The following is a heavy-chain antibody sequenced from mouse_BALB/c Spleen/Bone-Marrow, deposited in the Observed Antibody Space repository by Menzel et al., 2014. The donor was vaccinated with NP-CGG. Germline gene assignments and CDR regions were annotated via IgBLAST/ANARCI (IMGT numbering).Heavy chain of an antibody. D-gene: IGHD3-2*01. J-gene: IGHJ3*01. V-gene: IGHV1S56*01. CDR2: IYPGDGST. Sequence: VHLVESGPELVKPGALVKISCKASGYTFTSYDINWVKQRPGQGLEWIGWIYPGDGSTKYNEKFKGKATLTADKSSSTAYMRLSSLTSENSAVYFCARSGDSSGYGFAYWGQGTLVTVSA. CDR1: GYTFTSYD. CDR3: ARSGDSSGYGFAY.